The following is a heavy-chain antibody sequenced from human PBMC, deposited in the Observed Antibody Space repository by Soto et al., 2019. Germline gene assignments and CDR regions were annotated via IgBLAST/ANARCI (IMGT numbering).Heavy chain of an antibody. V-gene: IGHV4-39*02. D-gene: IGHD2-2*01. Sequence: PSETLSLTCTVSGGSISSTSYSWGWIRQPPGKGLEWIGSIYYSGNTYYNPSLKSRVTISVDTSKNHFSLILSSVTAADTAVYYCARGSCSSTSCYQHYYYMDVWGKGTTVTVSS. CDR3: ARGSCSSTSCYQHYYYMDV. CDR2: IYYSGNT. CDR1: GGSISSTSYS. J-gene: IGHJ6*03.